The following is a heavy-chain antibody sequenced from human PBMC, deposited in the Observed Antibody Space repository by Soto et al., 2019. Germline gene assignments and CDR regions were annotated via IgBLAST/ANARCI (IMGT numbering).Heavy chain of an antibody. Sequence: QVQLVQSGAEVKKPGASVKVSCKASGYTFTGYYMHWVRQAPGQGLEWMGWINPNSGGTNYAQKFQGWVTMTRDASISTAYMELSRLRSDDTAVYYGAREDPQPTPGNGMDVWGQGTTVTVSS. J-gene: IGHJ6*02. D-gene: IGHD3-10*01. CDR2: INPNSGGT. V-gene: IGHV1-2*04. CDR1: GYTFTGYY. CDR3: AREDPQPTPGNGMDV.